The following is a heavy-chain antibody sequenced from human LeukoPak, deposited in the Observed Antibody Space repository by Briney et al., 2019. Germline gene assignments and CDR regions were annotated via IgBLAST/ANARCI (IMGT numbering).Heavy chain of an antibody. Sequence: GGSLRLSCAASGFTFSSYAMSWVRQAPGKGLEWVSAISGSGGSTYYADSVKGRFTISRDNSKNTPYLQMNSLRAEDTAVYYCAKNPYYYGSESDYRGQGTLVTVSS. J-gene: IGHJ4*02. CDR2: ISGSGGST. CDR1: GFTFSSYA. V-gene: IGHV3-23*01. CDR3: AKNPYYYGSESDY. D-gene: IGHD3-10*01.